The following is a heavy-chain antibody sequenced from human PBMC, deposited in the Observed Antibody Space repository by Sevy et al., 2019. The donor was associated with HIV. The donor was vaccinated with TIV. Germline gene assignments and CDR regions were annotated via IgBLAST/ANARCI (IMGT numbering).Heavy chain of an antibody. CDR2: ISGSVGST. J-gene: IGHJ4*02. D-gene: IGHD3-10*01. CDR1: VFTFSSYA. CDR3: AKAYGSGSPPFD. Sequence: GGSLRLSCAASVFTFSSYAMSWVRQSPGGGLEWVSTISGSVGSTYYADSVKGRFTISRDNFKNTVELEMNSLRGDDTAVYYCAKAYGSGSPPFDWGQGTLVTVSS. V-gene: IGHV3-23*01.